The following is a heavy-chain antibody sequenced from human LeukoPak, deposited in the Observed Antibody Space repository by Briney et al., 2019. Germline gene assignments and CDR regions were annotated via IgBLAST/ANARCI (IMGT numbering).Heavy chain of an antibody. V-gene: IGHV4-59*04. CDR2: IYYSGST. J-gene: IGHJ4*02. Sequence: SETLSLTCTVSGGSISSYYWSWIRQPPGRGLEWIGSIYYSGSTYYNPSLKSRVTISVDTSKNQFSLKLSSVTAADTAVYYCARRRAVDYWGQGTLVTVSS. CDR3: ARRRAVDY. CDR1: GGSISSYY.